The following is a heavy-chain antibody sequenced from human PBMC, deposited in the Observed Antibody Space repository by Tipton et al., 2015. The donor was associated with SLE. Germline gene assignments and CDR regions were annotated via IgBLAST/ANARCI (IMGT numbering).Heavy chain of an antibody. CDR1: GGSISSSSYY. CDR2: IYYSGST. Sequence: TLSLTCTVSGGSISSSSYYWSWIRQPPGKGLEWIGYIYYSGSTNYNPSLKSRVTISVDTSKNQFSLKLSSVTAADTAVYFCATGYSSGWYLDYFDCWGQGTLVTVSS. CDR3: ATGYSSGWYLDYFDC. D-gene: IGHD6-19*01. J-gene: IGHJ4*02. V-gene: IGHV4-61*05.